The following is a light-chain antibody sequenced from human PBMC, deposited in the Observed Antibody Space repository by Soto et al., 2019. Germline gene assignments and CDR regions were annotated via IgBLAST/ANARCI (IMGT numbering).Light chain of an antibody. CDR1: SSDVGGYNY. CDR2: DVC. V-gene: IGLV2-14*01. Sequence: SALTQPASVSGSPGQSITISCTGTSSDVGGYNYVSWYQQHPGKAPKLMIYDVCNRPSGVSNRFSGSKSGNTASLTISGLQAEDEADYYCSSYTSSSTLVFGGGTKLTVL. CDR3: SSYTSSSTLV. J-gene: IGLJ2*01.